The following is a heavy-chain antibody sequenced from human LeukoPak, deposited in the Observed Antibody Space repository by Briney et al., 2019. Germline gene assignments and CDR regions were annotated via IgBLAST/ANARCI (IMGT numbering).Heavy chain of an antibody. J-gene: IGHJ6*02. Sequence: SVKVSCKASGYTFTSYGISWVRQAPGQGLEWMGWIIPIVGAANYAQKFQGRVTITADESTSTAYMELSSLRSEDTAVYYCARDTELGYYYGSGSYPAYYYYGMDVWGQGTTVTVSS. CDR1: GYTFTSYG. CDR3: ARDTELGYYYGSGSYPAYYYYGMDV. CDR2: IIPIVGAA. D-gene: IGHD3-10*01. V-gene: IGHV1-69*13.